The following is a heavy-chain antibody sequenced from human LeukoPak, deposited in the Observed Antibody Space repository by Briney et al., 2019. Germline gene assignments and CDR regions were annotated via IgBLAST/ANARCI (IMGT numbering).Heavy chain of an antibody. CDR2: ISSSSSTI. D-gene: IGHD3-16*01. Sequence: GGSLRLSCAASGFTFSSYSMNWVRQAPGKGLEWVSYISSSSSTIYYADSVKGRFTISRDNAKNSLYLQMNSLRAEDTAVYYCARDEYYDYVWGSYATCDYWGQGTMVTVSS. CDR1: GFTFSSYS. CDR3: ARDEYYDYVWGSYATCDY. J-gene: IGHJ3*01. V-gene: IGHV3-48*01.